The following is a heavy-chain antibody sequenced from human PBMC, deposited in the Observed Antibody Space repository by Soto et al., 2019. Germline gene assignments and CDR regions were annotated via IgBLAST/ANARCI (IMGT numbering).Heavy chain of an antibody. CDR1: GFTFSSYS. CDR2: ISSSSSTI. D-gene: IGHD3-22*01. Sequence: SLRLSCAASGFTFSSYSMNWVRQAPGKGLEWISYISSSSSTIYYADSVKGRFTISRDNAKNSLYLQMNSLRAEDTAVYYCESLGGQQLVKSIKNYYDSSVSGIDYGGQEPLVPVPS. V-gene: IGHV3-48*01. CDR3: ESLGGQQLVKSIKNYYDSSVSGIDY. J-gene: IGHJ4*02.